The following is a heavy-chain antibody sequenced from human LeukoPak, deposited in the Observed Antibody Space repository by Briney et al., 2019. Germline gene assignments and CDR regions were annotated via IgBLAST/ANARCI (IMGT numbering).Heavy chain of an antibody. CDR2: IYYSGST. Sequence: SETLSLTCTVSGGSISSSSYYWGWIRQPPGKGLEWIGSIYYSGSTYYNPSLKSRVTISVDTSKNQFSLKLSSVTAADTAVYYCARTFGELVPFDYWGQGTLVTVSS. V-gene: IGHV4-39*01. D-gene: IGHD3-10*01. J-gene: IGHJ4*02. CDR1: GGSISSSSYY. CDR3: ARTFGELVPFDY.